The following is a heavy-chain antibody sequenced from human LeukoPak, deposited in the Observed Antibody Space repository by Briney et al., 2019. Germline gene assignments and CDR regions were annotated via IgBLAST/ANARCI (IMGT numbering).Heavy chain of an antibody. J-gene: IGHJ5*02. CDR2: IYYSGST. CDR1: GGSISSGDYY. V-gene: IGHV4-30-4*08. Sequence: SETLSLTCTVSGGSISSGDYYWSWIRQPPGKGLEWIGYIYYSGSTYYNPSLKSRVTISVDTSKNQFSLKLSSVTAADAAVYYCARRYGSGSYYTSWGQGTLVTVSS. CDR3: ARRYGSGSYYTS. D-gene: IGHD3-10*01.